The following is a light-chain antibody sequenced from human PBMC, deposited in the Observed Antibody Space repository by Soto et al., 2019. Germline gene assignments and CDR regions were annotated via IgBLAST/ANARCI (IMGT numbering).Light chain of an antibody. CDR1: QSVSSN. V-gene: IGKV3-20*01. Sequence: EIVLTQSPGTLSLSPGEGATLSCRASQSVSSNLAWYQQKPGQAPRLLIFGASTRAAGFPDRFSGSGSGTDFTLTISRLEPEDFAVYYCQQYGSSPRTFGQGTKVDIK. CDR2: GAS. J-gene: IGKJ1*01. CDR3: QQYGSSPRT.